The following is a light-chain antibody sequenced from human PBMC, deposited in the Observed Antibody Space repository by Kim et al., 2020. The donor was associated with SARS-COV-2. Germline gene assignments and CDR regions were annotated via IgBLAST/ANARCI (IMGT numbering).Light chain of an antibody. V-gene: IGKV3-20*01. J-gene: IGKJ2*01. CDR3: KQYGSSLYT. Sequence: LSPGERATLSCSASQSVSSSYLAWYQQKPGQAPRLRIYGASSRATGIPDRFSGSGSGTDFTLTISRLEPEDFAVYYCKQYGSSLYTFGQVTKLEI. CDR1: QSVSSSY. CDR2: GAS.